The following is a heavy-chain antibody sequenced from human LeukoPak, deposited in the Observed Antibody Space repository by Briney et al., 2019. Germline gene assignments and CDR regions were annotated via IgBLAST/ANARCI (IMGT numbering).Heavy chain of an antibody. CDR3: ARLDGAPPSDWIDP. V-gene: IGHV4-59*11. CDR2: MYYSGGS. Sequence: SETLTLTCTVSGGSISGHYWGWIRQPPGKGLDWIGHMYYSGGSYYRSSLKSRVTILLDTSRNEFSLNLRSVTAADTAVYYCARLDGAPPSDWIDPWGRGILVTVSS. D-gene: IGHD4-17*01. CDR1: GGSISGHY. J-gene: IGHJ5*02.